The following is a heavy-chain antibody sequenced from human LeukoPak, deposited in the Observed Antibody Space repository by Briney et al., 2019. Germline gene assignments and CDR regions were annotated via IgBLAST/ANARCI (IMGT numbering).Heavy chain of an antibody. D-gene: IGHD6-19*01. CDR2: ISSSSSSYI. Sequence: GGSLRLSCAASGFTFSSYSMNWVRQAPGKRLEWVSSISSSSSSYIYYADSVKGRFTISRDNAKNSLYLQMNSLRAEDTAVYYCARGKVVAGTDYWGQGTLVTVSS. CDR1: GFTFSSYS. J-gene: IGHJ4*02. V-gene: IGHV3-21*01. CDR3: ARGKVVAGTDY.